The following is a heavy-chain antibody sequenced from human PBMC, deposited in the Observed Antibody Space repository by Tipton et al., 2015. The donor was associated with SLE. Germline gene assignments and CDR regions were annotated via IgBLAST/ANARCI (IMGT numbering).Heavy chain of an antibody. V-gene: IGHV4-59*01. D-gene: IGHD2-2*01. CDR2: IYHLGST. J-gene: IGHJ6*03. Sequence: TLSLTCSVSGGSISSFYWSWIRQTPGKRLEWIGYIYHLGSTEYNPSLESRVTILVDTSKNQFSLNLRSVTPADTAMYYCARAPAPAPPTHYYYYFMDVWGHGTTVTVSS. CDR3: ARAPAPAPPTHYYYYFMDV. CDR1: GGSISSFY.